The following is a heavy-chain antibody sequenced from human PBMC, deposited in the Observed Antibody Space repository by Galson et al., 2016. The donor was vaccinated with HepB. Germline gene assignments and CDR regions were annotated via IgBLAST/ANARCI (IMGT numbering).Heavy chain of an antibody. D-gene: IGHD5-24*01. CDR1: GFTVSRYY. CDR3: SRPQVAVPAQKRTYKD. V-gene: IGHV3-53*01. Sequence: SLRLSCAASGFTVSRYYMSWVRQAPGKGLEWVSVIDSSDNTFYADSVKSRFTVSRSNSQNMLFLQMNNLRAEDSAVYFCSRPQVAVPAQKRTYKDWGQGTVVTVSS. CDR2: IDSSDNT. J-gene: IGHJ4*02.